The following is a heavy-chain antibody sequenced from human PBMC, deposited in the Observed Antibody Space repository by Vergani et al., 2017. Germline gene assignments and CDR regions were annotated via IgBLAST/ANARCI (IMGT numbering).Heavy chain of an antibody. CDR2: LCPSGST. V-gene: IGHV4-4*07. CDR3: ARDVTYSSSSPINYYYYYYMDV. Sequence: QVQMQESGPGLVKTSETLSLTCSASGAPISYWCLRWLRQPAGKGLEWIGRLCPSGSTNYKPSLKSRVTMSVATSKNQFSLKLSSVTAADTAVYYCARDVTYSSSSPINYYYYYYMDVWGKGTTVTVSS. D-gene: IGHD6-6*01. CDR1: GAPISYWC. J-gene: IGHJ6*03.